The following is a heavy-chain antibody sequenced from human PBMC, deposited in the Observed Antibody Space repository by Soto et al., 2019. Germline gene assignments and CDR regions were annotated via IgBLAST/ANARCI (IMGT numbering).Heavy chain of an antibody. Sequence: SETLSLTCTVSGGSISSSSYYWGWIRQPPGKGLEWIGSIYYSGSTYHNPSLKSRVTISVDTSKNQFSLKLSSVTAADTAVYYCARDKAYDFWSGYYNWFDPWGQGTLVTVSS. D-gene: IGHD3-3*01. V-gene: IGHV4-39*02. CDR2: IYYSGST. CDR3: ARDKAYDFWSGYYNWFDP. J-gene: IGHJ5*02. CDR1: GGSISSSSYY.